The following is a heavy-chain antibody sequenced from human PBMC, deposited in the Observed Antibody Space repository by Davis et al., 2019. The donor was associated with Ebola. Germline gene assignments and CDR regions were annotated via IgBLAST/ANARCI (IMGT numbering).Heavy chain of an antibody. Sequence: GESLKISCTASGFTFSAYAMFWVRQAPGTGLEWVAVVSYDGSIEYYADSVKGRFTISRDNSKNTAFLQMNSLRTEDTAVYYCATDDTYGSAWHSIYFDPRGQGTLVTVSS. CDR3: ATDDTYGSAWHSIYFDP. D-gene: IGHD2-15*01. J-gene: IGHJ5*02. CDR2: VSYDGSIE. V-gene: IGHV3-30*03. CDR1: GFTFSAYA.